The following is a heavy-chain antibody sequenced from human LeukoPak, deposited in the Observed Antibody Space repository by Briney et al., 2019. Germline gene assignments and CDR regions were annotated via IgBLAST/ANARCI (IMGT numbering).Heavy chain of an antibody. V-gene: IGHV3-74*01. CDR1: RFTFSRYW. CDR2: INNDGSST. J-gene: IGHJ4*02. D-gene: IGHD5-18*01. CDR3: ARGEPNYSYFK. Sequence: PGGSLRLSCAASRFTFSRYWMHWVRQAPGKRLVWVSRINNDGSSTVYADSVKGRFTISRDNAKNTVYLQMNSLRVEDTAVYYCARGEPNYSYFKWGQGTLVSVSS.